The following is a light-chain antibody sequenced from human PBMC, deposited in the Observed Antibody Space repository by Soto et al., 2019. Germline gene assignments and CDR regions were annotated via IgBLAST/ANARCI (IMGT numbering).Light chain of an antibody. Sequence: QSALTQPASVSGSPGQSITISCTGTSSDVGGYHYVSWYQQHPGKAPKLMIYEVSNRPPGVSNRFSGSKSGNTASLTISGLQAEDEADYYCSSYTSSSTQVFGGGTKLTVL. J-gene: IGLJ3*02. CDR3: SSYTSSSTQV. CDR2: EVS. CDR1: SSDVGGYHY. V-gene: IGLV2-14*01.